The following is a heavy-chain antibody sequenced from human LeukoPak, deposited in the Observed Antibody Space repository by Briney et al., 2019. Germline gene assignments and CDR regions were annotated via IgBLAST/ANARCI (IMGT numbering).Heavy chain of an antibody. D-gene: IGHD6-19*01. J-gene: IGHJ4*02. CDR1: GFTFSSYA. CDR2: ISSSSSTT. Sequence: GGSLRLSCAASGFTFSSYAMSWVRQAPGEGLEWVSYISSSSSTTYYADSVKGRFTISRDNAKNSLYLQMNSLRAEDTAVYYCARYATVAAHRDFDYWGQGTLVTVSS. CDR3: ARYATVAAHRDFDY. V-gene: IGHV3-48*01.